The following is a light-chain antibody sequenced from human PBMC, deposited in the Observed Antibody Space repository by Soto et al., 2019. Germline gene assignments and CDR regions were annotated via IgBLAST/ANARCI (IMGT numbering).Light chain of an antibody. Sequence: DIQMTQSPSTLSASVGDRVTITCRASQKIINWLAWYQQNPGKAPKLLIYKASTLESGVPSRFSGSGSGTEFTLTISRLQPDDFATYYCQQYKTYPYTFGQGTKLEIK. CDR3: QQYKTYPYT. CDR1: QKIINW. CDR2: KAS. V-gene: IGKV1-5*03. J-gene: IGKJ2*01.